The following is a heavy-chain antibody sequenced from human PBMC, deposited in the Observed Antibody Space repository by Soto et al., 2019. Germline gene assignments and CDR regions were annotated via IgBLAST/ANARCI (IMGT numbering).Heavy chain of an antibody. CDR3: AREGYDSSGYYSRKPWLYFDY. J-gene: IGHJ4*02. CDR2: INPSGGST. D-gene: IGHD3-22*01. V-gene: IGHV1-46*01. Sequence: ASVKVSCKASGYTFTSYYMHWVRQAPGQGLEWMGIINPSGGSTSYAQKFQGRVTMTRDTSTSTVYMELSSLRSEDTAVYYCAREGYDSSGYYSRKPWLYFDYWGQGTLVTVSS. CDR1: GYTFTSYY.